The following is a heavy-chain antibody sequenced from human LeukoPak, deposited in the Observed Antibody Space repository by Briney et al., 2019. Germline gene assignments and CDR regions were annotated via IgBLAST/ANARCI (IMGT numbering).Heavy chain of an antibody. D-gene: IGHD6-13*01. Sequence: SQTLSLTCAVSGESHSRFYWSWIRQSPGRGLEWIGEINHSGSPNYNPSLKSRVTISLDTSKNQFSLRVPSVTAADTAFYFCASSLTGYSSSWFLAYWGPGTLVTVSS. CDR1: GESHSRFY. CDR2: INHSGSP. J-gene: IGHJ4*02. CDR3: ASSLTGYSSSWFLAY. V-gene: IGHV4-34*01.